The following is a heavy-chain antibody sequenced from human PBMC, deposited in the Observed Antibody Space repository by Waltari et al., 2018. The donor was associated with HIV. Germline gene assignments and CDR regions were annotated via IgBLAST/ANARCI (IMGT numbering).Heavy chain of an antibody. CDR3: ARGRSGNYRGNSVVDY. CDR2: MNPNSGNT. CDR1: GYTFTTYD. V-gene: IGHV1-8*01. Sequence: QVQLVQSGAEVKKPGASVKVSCKASGYTFTTYDINWVRQATGQGLEWMGRMNPNSGNTGYAQKCQGRVTMTRNTSITTAHMELSSLRSDDTAVYYCARGRSGNYRGNSVVDYWGQGTLVTVSS. J-gene: IGHJ4*02. D-gene: IGHD1-26*01.